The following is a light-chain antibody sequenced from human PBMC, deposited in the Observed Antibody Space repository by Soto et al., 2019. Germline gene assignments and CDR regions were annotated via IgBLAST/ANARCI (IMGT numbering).Light chain of an antibody. J-gene: IGLJ2*01. CDR3: SSSTSNSTLV. CDR1: SSDVGGSNY. CDR2: EVS. Sequence: QSALTQPASVSGSPGQSITISCTGTSSDVGGSNYVSWYQQHPGKAPKLMIYEVSNRPSGVSNRFSGSKSANTASLTISGLQSEDEADYYCSSSTSNSTLVFGGGTKLTV. V-gene: IGLV2-14*01.